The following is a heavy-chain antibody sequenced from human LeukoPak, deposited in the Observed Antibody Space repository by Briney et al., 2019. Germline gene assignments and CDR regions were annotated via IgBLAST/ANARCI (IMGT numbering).Heavy chain of an antibody. CDR1: GFTFRNYG. V-gene: IGHV3-30*18. Sequence: QPGRSLRLSCATSGFTFRNYGMHWVRQAPGKGLEWVAVVSYDRSNEYYADSVKGRFTISRDNSKNTLYLQMNSLRPEDTAVYYCAKDGQVGATTYLDYWGHGTLVNVSS. D-gene: IGHD1-26*01. J-gene: IGHJ4*01. CDR2: VSYDRSNE. CDR3: AKDGQVGATTYLDY.